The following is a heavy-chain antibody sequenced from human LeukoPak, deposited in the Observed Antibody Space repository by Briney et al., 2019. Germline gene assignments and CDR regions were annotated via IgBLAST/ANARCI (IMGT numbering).Heavy chain of an antibody. V-gene: IGHV3-21*01. J-gene: IGHJ3*02. CDR3: ARDLRWLSSYYAFDI. CDR1: GSTFSSYS. CDR2: ISSSSSYI. D-gene: IGHD3-22*01. Sequence: PGGSLRLSCAASGSTFSSYSMNWVRQAPGKGLEWVSSISSSSSYIYYADSVKGRFTISRDNAKNSLYLQMNSLRAEDTAVYYCARDLRWLSSYYAFDIWGQGTMVTVSS.